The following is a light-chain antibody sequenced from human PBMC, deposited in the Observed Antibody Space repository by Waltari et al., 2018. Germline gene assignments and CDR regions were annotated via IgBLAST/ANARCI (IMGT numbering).Light chain of an antibody. Sequence: QSVLTQPPSASGTPGPRVTISCSGSSSTIGRHTVNWYQQLPGTAPKLLIYSNNQRPSGVPDRFSGSKSGTSASLAISGLQSEDEADYYCAAWDDSLNGWVFGGGTKLTVL. CDR3: AAWDDSLNGWV. CDR2: SNN. V-gene: IGLV1-44*01. J-gene: IGLJ3*02. CDR1: SSTIGRHT.